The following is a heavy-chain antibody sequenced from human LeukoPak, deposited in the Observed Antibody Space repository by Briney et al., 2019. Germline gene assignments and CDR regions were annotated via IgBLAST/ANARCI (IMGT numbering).Heavy chain of an antibody. J-gene: IGHJ4*02. V-gene: IGHV1-2*02. CDR3: ARIAAADHKASGSTEDY. D-gene: IGHD6-13*01. CDR2: INPNSGGT. Sequence: ASVKVSCKASGYTFTSYYMHWVRQAPGQGLEWMGWINPNSGGTNYAQKFQGRVTMTRDTSISTAYMELSRLRSDDTAVYYCARIAAADHKASGSTEDYWGQGTLVTVSS. CDR1: GYTFTSYY.